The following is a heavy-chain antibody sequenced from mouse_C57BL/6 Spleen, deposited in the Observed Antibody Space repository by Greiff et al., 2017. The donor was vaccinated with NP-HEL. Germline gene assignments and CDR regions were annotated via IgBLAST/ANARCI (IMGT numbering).Heavy chain of an antibody. J-gene: IGHJ2*01. D-gene: IGHD2-3*01. V-gene: IGHV5-9*01. Sequence: EVKLVESGGGLVKPGGSLKLSCAASGFTFSSYTMSWVRQTPEKRLEWVATISGGGGNTYYPDSVKGRFTISRDNAKNTLYLQRSSLRSEDTALYYCARQGDGYSFDYWGQGTTLTVSS. CDR2: ISGGGGNT. CDR3: ARQGDGYSFDY. CDR1: GFTFSSYT.